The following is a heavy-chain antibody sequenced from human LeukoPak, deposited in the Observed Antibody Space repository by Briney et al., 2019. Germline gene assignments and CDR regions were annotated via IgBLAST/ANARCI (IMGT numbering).Heavy chain of an antibody. CDR1: VDTFSSYS. CDR2: LIPIFGRA. CDR3: ATTATPLVVPAAPYYYYGMDV. V-gene: IGHV1-69*13. J-gene: IGHJ6*04. D-gene: IGHD2-2*01. Sequence: ASVKVSCKASVDTFSSYSISWVRQPPGQGLEWMGGLIPIFGRAKYAQKFQGRVTITADESTSTAYMELSRLRSEDTAVYYCATTATPLVVPAAPYYYYGMDVWGKGTTVTVSS.